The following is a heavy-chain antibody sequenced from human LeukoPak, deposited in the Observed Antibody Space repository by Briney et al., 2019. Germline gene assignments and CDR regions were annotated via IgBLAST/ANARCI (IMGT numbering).Heavy chain of an antibody. D-gene: IGHD5-18*01. V-gene: IGHV3-21*01. CDR1: GFNFDQYA. J-gene: IGHJ4*02. Sequence: PGGSLRLSCAASGFNFDQYAMNLVRQAPGKGLEWVSFISGGGAKTFYADSVKGRFTISRDNAKNSLYLQMNSLRAEDTAVYYCARGGYSTFDYWGQGTLVTVSS. CDR3: ARGGYSTFDY. CDR2: ISGGGAKT.